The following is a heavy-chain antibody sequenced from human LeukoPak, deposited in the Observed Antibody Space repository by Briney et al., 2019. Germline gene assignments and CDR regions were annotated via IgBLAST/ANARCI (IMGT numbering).Heavy chain of an antibody. CDR3: AKDEGGDYIWGSPDY. CDR1: GFTFSSYG. CDR2: ISGSGDST. J-gene: IGHJ4*02. V-gene: IGHV3-23*01. D-gene: IGHD3-16*01. Sequence: GRSLRLSCAASGFTFSSYGMHWVRQAPGKGLEWVSAISGSGDSTNYADSVKGRFTMSRDNSKKMLYLQMNSLRAEDTAVYYCAKDEGGDYIWGSPDYWGQGTLVTVSS.